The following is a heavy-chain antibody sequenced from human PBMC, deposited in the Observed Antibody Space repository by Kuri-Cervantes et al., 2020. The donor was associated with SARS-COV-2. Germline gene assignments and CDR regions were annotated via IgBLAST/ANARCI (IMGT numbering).Heavy chain of an antibody. Sequence: GGSLRLSCAASGFTVSSNYMSWVRQAPGKGLVWVSRINPDGSYTNNADSVKGRFTLSRDNSKNTLYLQMNSLRAEDTAVYYCAREYCSSTSCGYYGMDVWGQGTTVTVSS. V-gene: IGHV3-53*05. D-gene: IGHD2-2*01. CDR3: AREYCSSTSCGYYGMDV. CDR2: INPDGSYT. J-gene: IGHJ6*02. CDR1: GFTVSSNY.